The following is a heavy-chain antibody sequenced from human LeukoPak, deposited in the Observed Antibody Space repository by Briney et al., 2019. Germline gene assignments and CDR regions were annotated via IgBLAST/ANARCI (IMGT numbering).Heavy chain of an antibody. V-gene: IGHV3-53*01. D-gene: IGHD1-26*01. CDR1: GFTVSSNS. CDR2: IYSDNT. CDR3: ARVYYSGSYDYWYFDL. Sequence: GGSLRLSCTVSGFTVSSNSMSWVRQAPGKGLEWVSFIYSDNTHYSDSVKGRFTISRDNSKNTLYLQMNSLRAEDTAVYYCARVYYSGSYDYWYFDLWGRGTLVTVSS. J-gene: IGHJ2*01.